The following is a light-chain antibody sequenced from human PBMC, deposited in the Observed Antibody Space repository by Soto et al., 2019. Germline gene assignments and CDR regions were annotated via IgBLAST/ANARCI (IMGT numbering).Light chain of an antibody. CDR1: QSVSSY. V-gene: IGKV3-11*01. J-gene: IGKJ4*01. Sequence: EIVLTQSPATLSLSPGERATLSCRASQSVSSYLAWYQQKPGQAPRLLIYDASNRATGIPARFSGSGAGTDFTLTISSLAPEDFAVYYGQQSSNWPLTFGGGTKVEIK. CDR2: DAS. CDR3: QQSSNWPLT.